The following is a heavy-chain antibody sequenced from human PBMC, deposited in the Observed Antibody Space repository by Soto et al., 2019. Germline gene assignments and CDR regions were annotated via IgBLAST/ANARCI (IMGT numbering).Heavy chain of an antibody. CDR2: IIPIFGTA. J-gene: IGHJ5*02. V-gene: IGHV1-69*06. Sequence: ASVKVSCKASGGTFSSYAISWVRQAPGQGXEWMGGIIPIFGTANYAQKFQGRVTITADKSTSTAYMELSSLRSEDTAVYYCARVGGSIAVAGTFNRFDPWGQGTLVTVSS. CDR3: ARVGGSIAVAGTFNRFDP. D-gene: IGHD6-19*01. CDR1: GGTFSSYA.